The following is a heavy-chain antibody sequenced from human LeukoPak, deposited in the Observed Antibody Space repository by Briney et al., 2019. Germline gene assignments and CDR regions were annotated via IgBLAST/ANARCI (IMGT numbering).Heavy chain of an antibody. Sequence: GMSLRLSCAASGFTFSSYGMHWVRQAPGKGLEWVAVIWYDGSNKYYADSVKGRFTISRDNSKNTLYLQMNSLRAEDTAVYYCVGGSHAFDIWGQGTMVTVSS. V-gene: IGHV3-33*01. CDR3: VGGSHAFDI. D-gene: IGHD2-15*01. CDR1: GFTFSSYG. CDR2: IWYDGSNK. J-gene: IGHJ3*02.